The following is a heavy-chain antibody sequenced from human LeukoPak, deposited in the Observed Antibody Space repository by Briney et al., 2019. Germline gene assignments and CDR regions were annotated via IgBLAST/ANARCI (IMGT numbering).Heavy chain of an antibody. J-gene: IGHJ4*02. V-gene: IGHV3-23*01. CDR2: ISGSGGST. D-gene: IGHD1-14*01. CDR1: GFTFDDYG. Sequence: GGSLRLSCAASGFTFDDYGMSWVRQAPGKGLEWVSAISGSGGSTYYADSVKGRFTISRDNSKNTLYLQMNSLRAEDTAVYYCAKDPRFPDDYWGQGTLVTVSS. CDR3: AKDPRFPDDY.